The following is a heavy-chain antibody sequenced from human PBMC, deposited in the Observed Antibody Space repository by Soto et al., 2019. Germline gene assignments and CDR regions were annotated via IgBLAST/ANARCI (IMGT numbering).Heavy chain of an antibody. Sequence: GGSLRLSCAASGFTFDDYAMDWVRQAPGKGLEWVSGISWNSGSIGYADSVKGRFTISRDNAKNSLYLQMNSLRAEDTALYYCAKDTGYYYYYGMDVWGQGTTVTVSS. V-gene: IGHV3-9*01. CDR2: ISWNSGSI. CDR1: GFTFDDYA. J-gene: IGHJ6*02. CDR3: AKDTGYYYYYGMDV.